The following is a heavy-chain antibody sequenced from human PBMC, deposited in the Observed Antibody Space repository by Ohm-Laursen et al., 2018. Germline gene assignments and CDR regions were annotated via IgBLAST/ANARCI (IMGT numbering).Heavy chain of an antibody. D-gene: IGHD4-17*01. CDR1: GFTFSSYA. Sequence: GSLRLSCTASGFTFSSYAMSWVRQAPGKGLEWVSAISGSGGSTYYADSVKGRFTIPRDNSKNTLYLQMNSLRAEDTAVYYCAKSRAPYHGALEYWGQGTLVTVSS. CDR2: ISGSGGST. J-gene: IGHJ4*02. V-gene: IGHV3-23*01. CDR3: AKSRAPYHGALEY.